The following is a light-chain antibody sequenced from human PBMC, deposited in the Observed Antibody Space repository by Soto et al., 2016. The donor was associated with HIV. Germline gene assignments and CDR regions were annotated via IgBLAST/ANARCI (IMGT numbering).Light chain of an antibody. J-gene: IGKJ1*01. CDR1: QSISSW. CDR3: QQYDSYST. V-gene: IGKV1-5*03. CDR2: RAS. Sequence: DIQMTQSPSTLSASIGDRVTITCRASQSISSWVAWYQQKPGKAPTLLIYRASSLESGVPPRFSGGGSGTEFTLTISSLQPDDFATYYCQQYDSYSTFGQGTKVE.